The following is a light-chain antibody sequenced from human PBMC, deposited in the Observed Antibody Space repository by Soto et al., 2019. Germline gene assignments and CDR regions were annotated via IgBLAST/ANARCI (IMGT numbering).Light chain of an antibody. CDR2: GAS. Sequence: EIVMTQSPATLSVSPGGRATLSCRASQSVSSNLAWYQQKPGQAPRLLIYGASTRATGIPARFSGSGSGTEFTLTISSLQSEDFAIYYCQQYNDWPPFTFGPGTKVDNK. J-gene: IGKJ3*01. CDR3: QQYNDWPPFT. CDR1: QSVSSN. V-gene: IGKV3-15*01.